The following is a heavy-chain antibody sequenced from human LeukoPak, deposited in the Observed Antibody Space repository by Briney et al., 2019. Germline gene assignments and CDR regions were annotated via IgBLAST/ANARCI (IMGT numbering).Heavy chain of an antibody. CDR2: ISGRGGSK. CDR1: GFTFSSYA. Sequence: GGSLRLSCGASGFTFSSYAMNWVRQAPGKGLEWVSGISGRGGSKHYADSVKGRFTISRDNTKNTLYLQMNNLRVEDTAVYYCASRVSGVVSIDYWGQGILVTVSS. J-gene: IGHJ4*02. D-gene: IGHD3-3*01. CDR3: ASRVSGVVSIDY. V-gene: IGHV3-23*01.